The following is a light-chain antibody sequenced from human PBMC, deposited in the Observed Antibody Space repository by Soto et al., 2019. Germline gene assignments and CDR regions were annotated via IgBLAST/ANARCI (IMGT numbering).Light chain of an antibody. CDR1: HSDIGNYNY. Sequence: QSVLTQRASVSGSPGQSITISCTGTHSDIGNYNYVSWYQHLPGKAPKLMIYDVGSRPSGVSSRFSGSKSGSTASLAISGLQAEDEADYYCNSYREDHPRFYVFGTGTKVTVL. V-gene: IGLV2-14*03. CDR3: NSYREDHPRFYV. CDR2: DVG. J-gene: IGLJ1*01.